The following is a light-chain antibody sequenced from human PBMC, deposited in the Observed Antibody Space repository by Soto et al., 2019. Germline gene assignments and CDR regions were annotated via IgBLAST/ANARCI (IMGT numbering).Light chain of an antibody. J-gene: IGKJ1*01. Sequence: EIVLTQSPATLAVSPGERATLSSTASQSVSSSYLAWYQQKPGQAPRLLIYGASSRATGIPDRFSGSGSGTDFTLTISRLEPEDFAVYYCQQYGSSPQTFGQGTKVDIK. CDR2: GAS. V-gene: IGKV3-20*01. CDR1: QSVSSSY. CDR3: QQYGSSPQT.